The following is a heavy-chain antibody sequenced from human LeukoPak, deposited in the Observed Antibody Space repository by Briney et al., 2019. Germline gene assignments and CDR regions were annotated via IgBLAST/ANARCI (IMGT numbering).Heavy chain of an antibody. CDR3: ASIHQVRGTDTFDI. CDR2: INQSGSS. Sequence: SETLSLTCAVYGGSFSDYFWSWVRQPPGKGLEWIGEINQSGSSTYNPSLRSRVTMSVDTSKNQLSLKMTSVTAADTAVYYCASIHQVRGTDTFDIWGQGTMVTVS. D-gene: IGHD3-10*01. V-gene: IGHV4-34*01. CDR1: GGSFSDYF. J-gene: IGHJ3*02.